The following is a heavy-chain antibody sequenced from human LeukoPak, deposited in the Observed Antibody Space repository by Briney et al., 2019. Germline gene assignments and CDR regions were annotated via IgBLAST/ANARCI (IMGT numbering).Heavy chain of an antibody. D-gene: IGHD5-18*01. CDR2: INPNSGGT. J-gene: IGHJ5*02. CDR1: GYTFTSYD. V-gene: IGHV1-2*02. CDR3: AREAAMVEGYGWFDP. Sequence: GASVKVSCKASGYTFTSYDINWVRQAPGQGLEWMGWINPNSGGTNYAQKFQGRVTMTRDTSISTAYMELSRLRSDDTAVYYCAREAAMVEGYGWFDPWGQGTLVTVSS.